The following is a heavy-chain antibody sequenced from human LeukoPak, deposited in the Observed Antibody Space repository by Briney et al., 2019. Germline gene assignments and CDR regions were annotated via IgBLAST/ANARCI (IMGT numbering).Heavy chain of an antibody. D-gene: IGHD3-9*01. CDR1: NYSNSSGFY. CDR3: ARAFDYNWFNP. V-gene: IGHV4-38-2*01. Sequence: PSETLSLTCAVSNYSNSSGFYWAWVRQPPGKGLERIGNIYYSGSTYCNPSLKSRIIISVDTSKNQFSLKLRSVTAADTAVYYCARAFDYNWFNPWGQGTLVTDSS. CDR2: IYYSGST. J-gene: IGHJ5*02.